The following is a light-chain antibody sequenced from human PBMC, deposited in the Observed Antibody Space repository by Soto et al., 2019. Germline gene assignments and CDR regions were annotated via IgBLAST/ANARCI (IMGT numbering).Light chain of an antibody. CDR2: ATS. J-gene: IGKJ2*01. CDR1: QDINKY. V-gene: IGKV1-39*01. Sequence: DIQMTQSPSSLSAAVGDGVTISCRASQDINKYLNWYRQTPGRAPELLIFATSTLHSGVPSRFSGKRSGTDFSLTISSLQPEDFATYYCQQSYSSPYTFXQGTKLDIK. CDR3: QQSYSSPYT.